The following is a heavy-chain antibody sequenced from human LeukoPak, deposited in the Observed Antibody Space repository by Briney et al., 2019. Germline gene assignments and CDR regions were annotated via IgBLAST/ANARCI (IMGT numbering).Heavy chain of an antibody. CDR3: ARTAYPTSSWFDP. D-gene: IGHD6-6*01. CDR1: GYTFTGYY. V-gene: IGHV1-2*02. Sequence: GASVKVSCKASGYTFTGYYIHWVRRAPGQGLEWMGWIHPNSGGTKFAQSFQGRVTLTRDTSISTASMELSSLISNDTAVYFCARTAYPTSSWFDPWGQGTQVTVFS. CDR2: IHPNSGGT. J-gene: IGHJ5*02.